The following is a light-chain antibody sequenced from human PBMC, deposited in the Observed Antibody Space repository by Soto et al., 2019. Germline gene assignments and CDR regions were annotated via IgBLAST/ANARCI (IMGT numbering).Light chain of an antibody. V-gene: IGLV2-14*01. J-gene: IGLJ2*01. CDR1: SGDVGGYNY. CDR2: EVS. Sequence: QSVLTQPASVSGSPGQSITVSCPGTSGDVGGYNYVSWYQQHPAKAPRLMIYEVSNRPSGVSNRFSGSKSGNTASLTISGLQAEDEADYYCSSYTTSSTVVFGGGTQLTVL. CDR3: SSYTTSSTVV.